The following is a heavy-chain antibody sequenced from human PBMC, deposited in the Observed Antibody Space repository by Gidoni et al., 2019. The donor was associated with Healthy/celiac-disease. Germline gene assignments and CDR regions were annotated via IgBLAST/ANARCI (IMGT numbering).Heavy chain of an antibody. CDR3: ARAGLVGATCDY. CDR2: ISAYNGSK. V-gene: IGHV1-18*01. J-gene: IGHJ4*02. Sequence: QVQLVQSGSEVNKPGASVTVSCKASGSSFSRYAFSWVRQAPGQGLEWMGWISAYNGSKKYAQNLQGRVTMTTDTSTSTAYMDRRSLRSDDTDVYYCARAGLVGATCDYWGQGTLVTVAS. D-gene: IGHD1-26*01. CDR1: GSSFSRYA.